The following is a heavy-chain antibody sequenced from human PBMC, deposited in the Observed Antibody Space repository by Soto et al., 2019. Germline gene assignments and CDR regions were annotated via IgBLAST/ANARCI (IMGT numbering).Heavy chain of an antibody. Sequence: PSETLSLTCTVSGGSISSGGYYWSWIRQHPGKGLEWIGYIYYSGSTYYNPSLKSRVTISVDTSKNQFSLKLSSVTAADTAVYYCARSSGVAARPSYFQHWGQGTLVTVSS. J-gene: IGHJ1*01. D-gene: IGHD6-6*01. CDR1: GGSISSGGYY. CDR2: IYYSGST. V-gene: IGHV4-31*03. CDR3: ARSSGVAARPSYFQH.